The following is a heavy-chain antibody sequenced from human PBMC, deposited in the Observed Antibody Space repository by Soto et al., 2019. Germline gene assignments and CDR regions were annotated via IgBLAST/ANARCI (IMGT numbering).Heavy chain of an antibody. CDR1: GISFDDYA. V-gene: IGHV3-9*01. Sequence: VQLVESGGGLVQPGRSRRLSCVVSGISFDDYAMHWVRQVPGKGLGWVSGINWDSGDIGYADSVKGRFTISRDNAKNSLYLQMNSLRTEDTALYYCAKDTAPGFYDANGHLDYWGQGTPVTVSS. CDR3: AKDTAPGFYDANGHLDY. CDR2: INWDSGDI. J-gene: IGHJ4*02. D-gene: IGHD2-8*01.